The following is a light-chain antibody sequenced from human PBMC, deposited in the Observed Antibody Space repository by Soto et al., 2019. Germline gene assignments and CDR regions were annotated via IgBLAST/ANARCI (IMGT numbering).Light chain of an antibody. CDR2: GAS. CDR1: QSVDSNY. V-gene: IGKV3-20*01. Sequence: EVVLTQPPGTLSLSPGERATLSCRASQSVDSNYLAWYQQKPGQAPRLLIFGASYRATGIPDRFSGSGSGTDFTLTISRLEPEDFAVHYCQQYGSSPPESTFGPGTKVDIK. J-gene: IGKJ3*01. CDR3: QQYGSSPPEST.